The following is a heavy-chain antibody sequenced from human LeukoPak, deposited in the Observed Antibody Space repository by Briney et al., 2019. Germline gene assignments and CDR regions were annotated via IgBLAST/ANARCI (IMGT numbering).Heavy chain of an antibody. Sequence: PSETLSLTCAVYGGSFSGYYWSWIRQPPGKGREWIGEINHSGSTNYNPSLKSRVTISLDTSKSQFSLKLSSVTAADTAVYYFVAGKGYTDVWGKGTTVTVSS. J-gene: IGHJ6*03. D-gene: IGHD4-23*01. CDR1: GGSFSGYY. CDR3: VAGKGYTDV. V-gene: IGHV4-34*01. CDR2: INHSGST.